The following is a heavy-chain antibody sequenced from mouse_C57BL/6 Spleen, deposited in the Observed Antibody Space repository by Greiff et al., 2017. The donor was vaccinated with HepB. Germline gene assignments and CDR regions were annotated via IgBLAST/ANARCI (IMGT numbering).Heavy chain of an antibody. CDR2: ISSGSSTI. D-gene: IGHD4-1*01. CDR1: GFTFSDYG. J-gene: IGHJ4*01. Sequence: EVHLVESGGGLVKPGGSLKLSCAASGFTFSDYGMHWVRQAPEKGLEWVAYISSGSSTIYYADTVKGRFTISRDNAKNTLFLQMTSLRSEDTAMYYCARLWDGAMDYWGQGTSVTVSS. CDR3: ARLWDGAMDY. V-gene: IGHV5-17*01.